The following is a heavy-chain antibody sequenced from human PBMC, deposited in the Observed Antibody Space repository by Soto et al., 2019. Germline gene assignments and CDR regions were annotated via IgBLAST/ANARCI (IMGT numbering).Heavy chain of an antibody. J-gene: IGHJ4*02. Sequence: QITLTESGPTLVKPTQTLTLTCTFSGFSFSTSAVGVGWIRQPPGKALEWLALIYWDDDKRYSPFLKSRLTIPKCTSTNQGVLTMTNMDAVDTGTYYCAPLYWAASGTRYYFDYWGQGTLVTVSS. D-gene: IGHD6-13*01. CDR3: APLYWAASGTRYYFDY. CDR1: GFSFSTSAVG. V-gene: IGHV2-5*02. CDR2: IYWDDDK.